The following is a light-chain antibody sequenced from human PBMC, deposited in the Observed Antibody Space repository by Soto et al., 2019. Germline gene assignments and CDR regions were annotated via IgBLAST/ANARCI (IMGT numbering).Light chain of an antibody. CDR3: CSYAGSYVV. Sequence: QSVLTQAASVSGSPGQSITISCTGTSSDVGSYNLVSWYQQHPGKAPKLMIYEGSKRPSGVSNRFSGSKSGNTASLTISGLQAEDEADYYCCSYAGSYVVFGGGTNVTVL. CDR1: SSDVGSYNL. J-gene: IGLJ2*01. V-gene: IGLV2-23*01. CDR2: EGS.